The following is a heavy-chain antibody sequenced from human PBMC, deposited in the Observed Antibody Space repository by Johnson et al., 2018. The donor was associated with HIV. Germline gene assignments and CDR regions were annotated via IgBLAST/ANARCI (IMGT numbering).Heavy chain of an antibody. CDR2: ISGNGGTT. Sequence: VQLVESGGGLVQPGGSLRLSCAASGFTFSSYAMSWVRQAPGKGLEWVSVISGNGGTTYYADSVKGRFTISRDNSKNTLYLQMNSLRAEDTAVYYCARANLSPFGGVNDAFDVWGQGTMVTVSS. D-gene: IGHD3-16*01. CDR3: ARANLSPFGGVNDAFDV. CDR1: GFTFSSYA. V-gene: IGHV3-23*04. J-gene: IGHJ3*01.